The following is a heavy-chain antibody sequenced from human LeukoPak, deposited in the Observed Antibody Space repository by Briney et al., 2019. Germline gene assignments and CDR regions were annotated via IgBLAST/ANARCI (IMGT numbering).Heavy chain of an antibody. CDR1: GYTFTSYY. Sequence: ASVKVSCKASGYTFTSYYMHWVRQAPGQGLEWMGIINPSGGSTSYAQKFQGRVTMTRDMSTSTVYMELSSLRSEDTAVYYCAREGPAYYDFWSGYYTYVWHYYYYMDVWGKGTTVTVSS. V-gene: IGHV1-46*01. D-gene: IGHD3-3*01. J-gene: IGHJ6*03. CDR2: INPSGGST. CDR3: AREGPAYYDFWSGYYTYVWHYYYYMDV.